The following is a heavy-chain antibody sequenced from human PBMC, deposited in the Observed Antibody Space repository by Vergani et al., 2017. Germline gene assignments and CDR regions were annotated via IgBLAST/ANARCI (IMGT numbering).Heavy chain of an antibody. CDR3: ARSSNWGSTGFDY. Sequence: QVTLTESGPALVKPTQTLTLSCTFSGFSLTTTGVSINWIRQPPGKALEWLARIDWDDDKFYSTSLKTRLTISKDTSKNQVVLTMTNMDPVDTATYYCARSSNWGSTGFDYWGQGTLVTVSS. D-gene: IGHD7-27*01. CDR1: GFSLTTTGVS. V-gene: IGHV2-70*17. CDR2: IDWDDDK. J-gene: IGHJ4*02.